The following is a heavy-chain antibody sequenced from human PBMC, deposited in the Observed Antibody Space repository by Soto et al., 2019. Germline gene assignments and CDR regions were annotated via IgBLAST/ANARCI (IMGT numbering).Heavy chain of an antibody. V-gene: IGHV1-3*01. Sequence: ASVKVSCKASGYTFTSYAMHWVRQAPGQRLEWMGWINAGNGNTKYSQKFQGRVTITRDTSASTAYMELSSLRSEDTAVYYCARSMIVVDRTLDYWGQGTLVTVSS. CDR2: INAGNGNT. D-gene: IGHD3-22*01. CDR1: GYTFTSYA. CDR3: ARSMIVVDRTLDY. J-gene: IGHJ4*02.